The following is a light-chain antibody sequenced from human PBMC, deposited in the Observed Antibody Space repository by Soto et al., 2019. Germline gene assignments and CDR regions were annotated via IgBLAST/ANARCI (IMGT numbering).Light chain of an antibody. J-gene: IGLJ1*01. V-gene: IGLV1-47*02. CDR1: XXXIGSNY. CDR2: SNN. Sequence: QSVLTQPPSASGTXXXXXXXXXXGXXXXIGSNYVCWYQHLPGTAPKLLIYSNNQRPSGVPDRFSGSKSGTSASLAISGLRSEDEADYYCATWDDSLSGHYVFGTGTKLTVL. CDR3: ATWDDSLSGHYV.